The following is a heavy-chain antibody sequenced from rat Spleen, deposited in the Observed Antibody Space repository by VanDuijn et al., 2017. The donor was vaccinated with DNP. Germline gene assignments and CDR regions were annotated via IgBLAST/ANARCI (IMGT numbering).Heavy chain of an antibody. CDR2: ISYSGGT. V-gene: IGHV3-1*01. D-gene: IGHD1-9*01. J-gene: IGHJ2*01. CDR1: GYSVTNHY. CDR3: ARGVSSYYGYNSYWYFDF. Sequence: EVQLQESGPGLVKPSQSLSLTCSVTGYSVTNHYWGWIRKFPGNKLEYIGHISYSGGTNYNPSLKSRISITRDTSKNHFFLQLNSVTTEDTATYYCARGVSSYYGYNSYWYFDFWGQGVMVTVSS.